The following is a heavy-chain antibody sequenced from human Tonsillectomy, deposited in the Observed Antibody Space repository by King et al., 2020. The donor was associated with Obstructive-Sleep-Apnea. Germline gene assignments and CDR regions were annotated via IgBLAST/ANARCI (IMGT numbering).Heavy chain of an antibody. D-gene: IGHD5-18*01. V-gene: IGHV3-11*01. CDR1: GFTFSDYY. J-gene: IGHJ3*02. Sequence: VQLVESGGGLVKPGGSLRLSCAASGFTFSDYYMSWIRQAPGKGLEWVSYITRGGGTIYYADSVTGRFTISRDNAKNSLILQMNSLRAEDTALYYCARRDTAMSRGAVDIWGQGTKVTVSS. CDR3: ARRDTAMSRGAVDI. CDR2: ITRGGGTI.